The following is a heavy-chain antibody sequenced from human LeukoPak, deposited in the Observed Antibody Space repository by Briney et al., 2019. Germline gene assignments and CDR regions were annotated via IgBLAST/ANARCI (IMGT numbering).Heavy chain of an antibody. CDR2: IKQDGSKK. J-gene: IGHJ4*02. D-gene: IGHD5-24*01. V-gene: IGHV3-7*04. CDR1: GFPFSSYW. CDR3: TRVGYIDEGIDY. Sequence: QPGGSLRLSCVASGFPFSSYWMTWVRQALGKGLEWVANIKQDGSKKSYVDSVKGRFTISRDNAKNSLYLQMNSLRAEDTAIYYCTRVGYIDEGIDYWGQGTLVAVSS.